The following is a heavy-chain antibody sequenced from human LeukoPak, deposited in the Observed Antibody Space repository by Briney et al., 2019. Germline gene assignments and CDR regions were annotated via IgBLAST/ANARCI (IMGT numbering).Heavy chain of an antibody. Sequence: GASVKVSCKASGYTFTDYYVHWVRQAPGPGLEWMGWINPNSGDTNYAQKFQGRVTMTRDTSISTAYLDLSSLKSDDTAVYYCARDRRELRYVDWLLDYWGQGTLVTVSS. D-gene: IGHD3-9*01. CDR1: GYTFTDYY. CDR2: INPNSGDT. J-gene: IGHJ4*02. V-gene: IGHV1-2*02. CDR3: ARDRRELRYVDWLLDY.